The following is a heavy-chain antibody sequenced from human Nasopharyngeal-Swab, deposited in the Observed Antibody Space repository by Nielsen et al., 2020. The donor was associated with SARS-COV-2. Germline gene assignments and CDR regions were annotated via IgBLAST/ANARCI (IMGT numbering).Heavy chain of an antibody. CDR3: ARIVQKVLPYCSNTIYPQFISGMDV. CDR2: IDWDDDK. V-gene: IGHV2-70*01. CDR1: GFSLSPSGMC. J-gene: IGHJ6*02. Sequence: SGSPLVYPPPTPTLTCTFSGFSLSPSGMCVSWIRQPPGKALEWLALIDWDDDKYYSTSLKTRLTISKDTSKNQVVLTMHNMYPVDTATSYGARIVQKVLPYCSNTIYPQFISGMDVWGQGTTVTVSS. D-gene: IGHD2-2*01.